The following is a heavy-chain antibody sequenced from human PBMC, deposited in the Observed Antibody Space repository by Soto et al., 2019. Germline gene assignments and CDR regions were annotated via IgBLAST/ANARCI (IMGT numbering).Heavy chain of an antibody. CDR1: GFTFSSYG. V-gene: IGHV3-30*18. CDR2: ISYDGSNK. J-gene: IGHJ4*02. D-gene: IGHD4-17*01. CDR3: AKDGSVYGDTYYFDY. Sequence: GGSLRLSCAASGFTFSSYGMHWVRQAPGKGLEWVAVISYDGSNKYYADSVKGRFTISRDNSKNTLYLQMNSLRAEDTAVYYCAKDGSVYGDTYYFDYWGQGTLVTVSS.